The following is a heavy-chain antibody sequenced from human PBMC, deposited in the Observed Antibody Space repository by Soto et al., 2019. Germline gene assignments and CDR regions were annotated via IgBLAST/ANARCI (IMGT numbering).Heavy chain of an antibody. J-gene: IGHJ4*02. CDR2: TYYGSKWYN. CDR1: GVSVSSNSAA. Sequence: QALSLPSAISGVSVSSNSAACNWIRRSPSRGLEWLGRTYYGSKWYNDYAVSVRSRITINPDTSKNQFSLQLNSVTPEDTAVYFCARDRSPGSSSWYDYWGQGTLVTVSS. D-gene: IGHD6-13*01. CDR3: ARDRSPGSSSWYDY. V-gene: IGHV6-1*01.